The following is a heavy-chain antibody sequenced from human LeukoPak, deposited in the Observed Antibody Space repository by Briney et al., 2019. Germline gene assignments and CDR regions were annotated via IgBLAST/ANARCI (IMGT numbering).Heavy chain of an antibody. J-gene: IGHJ6*04. Sequence: AASVKVSCKASGGTFSNYAIIWVRQAPGQGLEWMGGIIPIFGTTNYAQKFQARVTITTDESASTAYMELSSMRSEDTAVYYCARDLGSGWYEALDVWGKGTTVTVSS. CDR3: ARDLGSGWYEALDV. D-gene: IGHD6-19*01. CDR2: IIPIFGTT. V-gene: IGHV1-69*05. CDR1: GGTFSNYA.